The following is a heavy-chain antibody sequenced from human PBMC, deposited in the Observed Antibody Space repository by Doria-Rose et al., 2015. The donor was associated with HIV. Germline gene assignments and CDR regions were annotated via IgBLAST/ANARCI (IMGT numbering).Heavy chain of an antibody. CDR1: GVSLSSPGMG. V-gene: IGHV2-26*01. J-gene: IGHJ4*02. Sequence: QVQLVQSGPVLVKPTETLTLTCTVSGVSLSSPGMGVSWIRQPPGKALEWLANIFSDDESSYRSSLKSRLTISRGTSKSQVVLTMTDMDPVDTATYYCARIKSSRRYHKSYFDFWGQGTLVIVSA. CDR3: ARIKSSRRYHKSYFDF. D-gene: IGHD6-13*01. CDR2: IFSDDES.